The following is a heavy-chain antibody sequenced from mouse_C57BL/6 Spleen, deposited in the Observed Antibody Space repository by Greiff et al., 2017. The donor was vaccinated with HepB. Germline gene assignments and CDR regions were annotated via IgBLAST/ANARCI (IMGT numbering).Heavy chain of an antibody. Sequence: LQESGAELVKPGASVKLSCKASGYTFTEYTIHWVKQRSGQGLEWIGWFYPGSGSIKYNEKFKDKATLTADKSSSTVYMELSRLTSEDSAVYFCARHPYYGSSLYYFDYWGQGTTLTVSS. CDR1: GYTFTEYT. V-gene: IGHV1-62-2*01. J-gene: IGHJ2*01. CDR2: FYPGSGSI. D-gene: IGHD1-1*01. CDR3: ARHPYYGSSLYYFDY.